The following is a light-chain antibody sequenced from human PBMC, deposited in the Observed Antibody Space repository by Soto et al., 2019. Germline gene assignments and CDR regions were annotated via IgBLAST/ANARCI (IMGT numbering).Light chain of an antibody. J-gene: IGKJ4*01. V-gene: IGKV3-15*01. CDR2: AAS. Sequence: EIEMTQSPATLSLAPGERVTLSCRASESVSTNLAWYQQKAGQAPRLLIYAASTRATGIPARFSGSGSGTEFTLTISSLQSEDFAVYYCQQYNNWPLTFGGGTKVEIK. CDR1: ESVSTN. CDR3: QQYNNWPLT.